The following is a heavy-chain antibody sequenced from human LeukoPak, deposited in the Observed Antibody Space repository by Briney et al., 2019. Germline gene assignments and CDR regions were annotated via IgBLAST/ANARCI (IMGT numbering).Heavy chain of an antibody. CDR1: GGSISSYY. Sequence: SETLSLTCTVSGGSISSYYWSWIRQPPGKGLEWIGYIYYSVSTNYNPSLKSRVTISVDTSKNQFSLKLSSVTAADTAVYYCAREAPGSNYFDYWGQGTLVTVSS. D-gene: IGHD2-15*01. CDR2: IYYSVST. CDR3: AREAPGSNYFDY. V-gene: IGHV4-59*01. J-gene: IGHJ4*02.